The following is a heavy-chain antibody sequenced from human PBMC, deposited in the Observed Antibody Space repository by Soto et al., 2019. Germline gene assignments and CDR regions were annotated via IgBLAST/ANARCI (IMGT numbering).Heavy chain of an antibody. J-gene: IGHJ6*02. CDR3: ARGNRIAALAKDYYYAMDV. CDR1: GGSISSYY. CDR2: IYYIGST. D-gene: IGHD6-6*01. Sequence: SETLSLTCTVSGGSISSYYWSWIRQHPGKGLEWIGHIYYIGSTYYNPSLKSRVAISVDTSKNQFSLKLSSVAAADTAVYYCARGNRIAALAKDYYYAMDVWGQGTTVTVSS. V-gene: IGHV4-59*06.